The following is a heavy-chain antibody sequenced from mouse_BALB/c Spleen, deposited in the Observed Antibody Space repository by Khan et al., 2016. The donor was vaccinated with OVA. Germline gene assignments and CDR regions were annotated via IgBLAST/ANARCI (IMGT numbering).Heavy chain of an antibody. Sequence: EVQLQESGPGLVKPSQSLSLTCSVTGYSITNGYFWNWLRQFPGNNLEWMGYIRYDGNTNYNPSLKNRISITRDTSKNQFFLNLNSVTPEETATYSGGSGGISGPAWFTYWGQGTLVTVSA. CDR1: GYSITNGYF. CDR2: IRYDGNT. V-gene: IGHV3-6*02. J-gene: IGHJ3*01. CDR3: GSGGISGPAWFTY. D-gene: IGHD3-1*01.